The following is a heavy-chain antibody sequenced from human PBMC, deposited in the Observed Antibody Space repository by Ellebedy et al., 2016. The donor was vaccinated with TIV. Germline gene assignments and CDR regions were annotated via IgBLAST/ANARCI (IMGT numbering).Heavy chain of an antibody. CDR3: ARGREDYGFDY. V-gene: IGHV3-21*01. Sequence: GGSLRLSXAASGFTFSSYAMSWVRQAPGKGLEWVSAISSSSSYTNYADSVKGRFTISRDNAKNSLYLQMNSLRAEDTAVYYCARGREDYGFDYWGQGTLVTVSS. D-gene: IGHD4-17*01. CDR2: ISSSSSYT. J-gene: IGHJ4*02. CDR1: GFTFSSYA.